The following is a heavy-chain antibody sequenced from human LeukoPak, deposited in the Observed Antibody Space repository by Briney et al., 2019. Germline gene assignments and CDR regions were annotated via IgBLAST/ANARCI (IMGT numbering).Heavy chain of an antibody. CDR1: GGSISSGSYY. CDR2: IYTSGST. Sequence: PSETLSLTCTVSGGSISSGSYYRSWIRQPAGTGLEWIGRIYTSGSTNYNPSLKSRVTMSVDTSKNQFSLKLSSVTAADTAVYYCARGTYYYGSGSYYSFDYWGQGTLVTVSS. J-gene: IGHJ4*02. V-gene: IGHV4-61*02. D-gene: IGHD3-10*01. CDR3: ARGTYYYGSGSYYSFDY.